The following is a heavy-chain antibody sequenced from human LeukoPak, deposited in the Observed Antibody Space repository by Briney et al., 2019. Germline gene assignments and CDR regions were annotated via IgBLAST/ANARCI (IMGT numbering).Heavy chain of an antibody. CDR2: ISSGGTYE. CDR1: GFTFRNCA. J-gene: IGHJ4*02. Sequence: HPGQSLRLSCAASGFTFRNCAMHWVRQAPGKGVEWVSLISSGGTYEYCADSVKGRFTISRENSKNTLYLQLNSLRAEDTAVYYCARDSTYYYDSGSSGPHYFDNWGQGTLVTVSS. CDR3: ARDSTYYYDSGSSGPHYFDN. D-gene: IGHD3-10*01. V-gene: IGHV3-30*16.